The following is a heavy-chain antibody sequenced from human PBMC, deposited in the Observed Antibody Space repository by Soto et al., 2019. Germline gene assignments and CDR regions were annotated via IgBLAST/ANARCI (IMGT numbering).Heavy chain of an antibody. CDR2: IYYSGST. CDR3: ARLPARYCSGGSCYSVGNWFDP. Sequence: ETLSLTCTVSGGSISSSSYYWGWIRQPPGKGLEWIGSIYYSGSTYYNPSLKSRVTISVDTSKNQFSLKLSSVTAADTAVYYCARLPARYCSGGSCYSVGNWFDPWGQGTLVTVSS. J-gene: IGHJ5*02. CDR1: GGSISSSSYY. D-gene: IGHD2-15*01. V-gene: IGHV4-39*01.